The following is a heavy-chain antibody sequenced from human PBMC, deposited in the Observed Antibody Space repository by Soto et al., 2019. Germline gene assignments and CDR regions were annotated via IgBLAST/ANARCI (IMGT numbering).Heavy chain of an antibody. CDR3: ARERTYQLSGDDTLDS. CDR1: GGSLSNYN. J-gene: IGHJ3*02. V-gene: IGHV4-4*07. D-gene: IGHD2-2*01. Sequence: PSETLSLTCTVSGGSLSNYNWNWVRQSAGKGLEWIGRIYSNGKAYYNPSLKSRVTMSLDTPNNQVSLRLRSVTAADTAKYYCARERTYQLSGDDTLDSWGLGTMVTVSS. CDR2: IYSNGKA.